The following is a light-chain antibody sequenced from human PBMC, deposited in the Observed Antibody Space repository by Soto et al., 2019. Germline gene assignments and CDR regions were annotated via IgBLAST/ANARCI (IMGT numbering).Light chain of an antibody. V-gene: IGKV4-1*01. CDR2: WAS. CDR3: QQYYSTPPIT. Sequence: DIVMTQSPDSLAVSLGERATINCKSSQSVLYSSNNKNYLAWYQQKPGQPPKLLIYWASTRESGVPDRFSGGRSGTDFTLTISSLQAEDVAVYYCQQYYSTPPITFGQGTRLEIK. J-gene: IGKJ5*01. CDR1: QSVLYSSNNKNY.